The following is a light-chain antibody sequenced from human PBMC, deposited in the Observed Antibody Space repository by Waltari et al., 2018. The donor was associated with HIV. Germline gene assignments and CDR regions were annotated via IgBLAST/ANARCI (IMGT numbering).Light chain of an antibody. CDR2: DTS. CDR3: QQRSNWPPT. Sequence: ENVLTQSPATLSLSPGERATLSCMASQSVDDYLAWYQQKPGQAPRLLIYDTSHRVTGIPARFSGSGSGTDFTLTISSLEPEDFAVYYCQQRSNWPPTFGGGTKVEI. CDR1: QSVDDY. V-gene: IGKV3-11*01. J-gene: IGKJ4*01.